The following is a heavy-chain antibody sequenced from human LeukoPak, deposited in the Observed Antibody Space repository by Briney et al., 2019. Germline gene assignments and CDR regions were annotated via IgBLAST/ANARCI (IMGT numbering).Heavy chain of an antibody. CDR3: ARDLIGGNAYDY. V-gene: IGHV3-48*01. J-gene: IGHJ4*02. Sequence: PGGSLRLSCAASGFTFSSYSMNWVRQAPGKGPEWIAYVTSSSRTIYYADSLKGRFTISRDNAKSSLYLQLDSLRAEDTAVYYCARDLIGGNAYDYWGQGALVTVSS. D-gene: IGHD2-15*01. CDR2: VTSSSRTI. CDR1: GFTFSSYS.